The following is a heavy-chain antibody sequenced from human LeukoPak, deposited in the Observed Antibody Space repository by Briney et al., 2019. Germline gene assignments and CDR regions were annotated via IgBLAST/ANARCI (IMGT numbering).Heavy chain of an antibody. J-gene: IGHJ4*02. V-gene: IGHV3-23*01. CDR3: ARGKWVTMIVVVSAPSIDY. Sequence: GGSLRLSCAASGFTFSSYAMSWVRQAPGKGLEWVSAISGSGGSTYYADSVKGRFTISRDNSKNTLYLQMNSLRAEDTAVHYCARGKWVTMIVVVSAPSIDYWGQGTLVTVSS. CDR2: ISGSGGST. CDR1: GFTFSSYA. D-gene: IGHD3-22*01.